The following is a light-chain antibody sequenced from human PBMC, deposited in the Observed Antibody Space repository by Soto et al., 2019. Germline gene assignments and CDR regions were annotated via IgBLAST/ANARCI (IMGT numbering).Light chain of an antibody. CDR1: QSVSSN. J-gene: IGKJ5*01. Sequence: EIVMTQYPATLSVSPGERSTLSCMASQSVSSNLAWYQQKPGQAPRLLIYGASTRATGIPARFSGSGSGTEFTLTISSLQSEDFAVYYCQQYNNWPPFTFGQGTRLDIK. CDR3: QQYNNWPPFT. V-gene: IGKV3-15*01. CDR2: GAS.